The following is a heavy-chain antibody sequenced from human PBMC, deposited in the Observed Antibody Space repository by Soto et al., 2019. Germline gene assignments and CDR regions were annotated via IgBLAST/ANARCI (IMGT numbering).Heavy chain of an antibody. D-gene: IGHD4-17*01. CDR3: ASALLDYGDYYFDN. Sequence: SETLSLTCAVYGGSFSGYYWSWIRQPPGKGLEWIGEIYYSGTTKYNPSLESRVTMSVDSSKNQFSLNLRSLTAADTAVYYCASALLDYGDYYFDNWGQGTLVTVSS. CDR1: GGSFSGYY. CDR2: IYYSGTT. J-gene: IGHJ4*02. V-gene: IGHV4-34*01.